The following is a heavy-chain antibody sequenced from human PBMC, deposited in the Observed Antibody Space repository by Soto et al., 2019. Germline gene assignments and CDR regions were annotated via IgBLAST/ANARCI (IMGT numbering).Heavy chain of an antibody. CDR2: IISTGIST. CDR3: AKGNYGDYGGFDP. V-gene: IGHV3-23*01. CDR1: GFSFRTFA. Sequence: EVQVLESGGDFIQPGGSLSLSCAASGFSFRTFAMTWVRQAPVKGLEWVSTIISTGISTYYADSVKGRFTISRANAKNTLYLQMNSLRAEDSAVYYCAKGNYGDYGGFDPWGQGTLVTVSS. J-gene: IGHJ5*02. D-gene: IGHD4-17*01.